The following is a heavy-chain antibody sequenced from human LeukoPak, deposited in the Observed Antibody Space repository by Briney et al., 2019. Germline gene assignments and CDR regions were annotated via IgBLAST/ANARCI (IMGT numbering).Heavy chain of an antibody. V-gene: IGHV1-69*13. CDR1: GGTFSSYA. Sequence: ASVKVSCKASGGTFSSYAISWVRQAPGQGLEWMGGIIPIFVTANYAQKFQGRVTITADESTSTAYMELSSLRSEDTAVYYCARDLISNYYYYYMDVWGKGTTVTVSS. J-gene: IGHJ6*03. CDR2: IIPIFVTA. D-gene: IGHD2-21*01. CDR3: ARDLISNYYYYYMDV.